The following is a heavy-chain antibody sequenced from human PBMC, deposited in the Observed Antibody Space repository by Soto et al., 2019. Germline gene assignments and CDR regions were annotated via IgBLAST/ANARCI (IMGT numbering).Heavy chain of an antibody. CDR3: ARDGHPSTVPDTPPAF. Sequence: QVRLAESGGGVVQPGRSLRLSCAASGFGFSHYAFHWVRQAPGKGLEWLTVISYDGNAKFYGDSVKGRFTVSRDNSHNTVYVQMTSLRIEDTARYYCARDGHPSTVPDTPPAFGGQGTLVTVSS. J-gene: IGHJ4*02. V-gene: IGHV3-30*03. CDR1: GFGFSHYA. D-gene: IGHD3-3*02. CDR2: ISYDGNAK.